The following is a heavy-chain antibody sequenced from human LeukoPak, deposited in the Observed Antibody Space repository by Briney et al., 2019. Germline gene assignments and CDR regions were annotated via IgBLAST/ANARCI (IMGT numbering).Heavy chain of an antibody. V-gene: IGHV1-18*01. CDR2: IGSYDGDT. D-gene: IGHD3-22*01. J-gene: IGHJ5*01. CDR3: ARDFWNFYDSSGYYRDFDS. CDR1: TSH. Sequence: ASVKVSCTATSHISWVRQAPGQGLEWMGWIGSYDGDTYYAQKFQGRVTVTTDTSTNTAYMELRSLRADDTAVYYCARDFWNFYDSSGYYRDFDSWGQGTLVTVSS.